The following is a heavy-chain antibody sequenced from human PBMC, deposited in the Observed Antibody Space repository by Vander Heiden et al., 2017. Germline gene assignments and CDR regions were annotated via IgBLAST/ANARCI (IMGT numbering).Heavy chain of an antibody. J-gene: IGHJ6*02. CDR3: ARDYYGMDV. Sequence: EVQLLESGGGLVQPGGSLRLSCGASGFTFNRYAMSWGRQAQGKGPEWVSEISNSGASTNYADSVKGRFTISRDNSKNTVYLQMNSLRADDTAVYSCARDYYGMDVWGQGTTVIVSS. CDR1: GFTFNRYA. V-gene: IGHV3-23*01. CDR2: ISNSGAST.